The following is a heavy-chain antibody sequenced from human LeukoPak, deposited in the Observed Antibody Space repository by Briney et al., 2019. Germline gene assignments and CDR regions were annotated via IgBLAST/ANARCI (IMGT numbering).Heavy chain of an antibody. CDR3: ARNGGGYYDSSGYYFEYFQH. J-gene: IGHJ1*01. CDR1: GGSISSYY. CDR2: IYYSGST. V-gene: IGHV4-59*08. Sequence: PSETLSLTCTVSGGSISSYYWSWIRQPPGKGLEWIGYIYYSGSTNYNPSLKSRVTISVDTSKNQFSLKLSSVTAADTAVYYCARNGGGYYDSSGYYFEYFQHWGQGTLVTVSS. D-gene: IGHD3-22*01.